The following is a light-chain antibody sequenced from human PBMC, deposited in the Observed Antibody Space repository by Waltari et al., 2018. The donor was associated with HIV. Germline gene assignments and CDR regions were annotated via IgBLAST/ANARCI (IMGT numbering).Light chain of an antibody. CDR2: YNS. Sequence: SYVLTQPPSVSVAPGAAATIPCGEGNIGGTSAHWYKQQPGQAPVLVTRYNSDRPSGITDRISGSNSGHTATLTITSVEAGDEATYYCQVWDSSNEHVVFGGGTELTVL. CDR3: QVWDSSNEHVV. CDR1: NIGGTS. V-gene: IGLV3-21*04. J-gene: IGLJ3*02.